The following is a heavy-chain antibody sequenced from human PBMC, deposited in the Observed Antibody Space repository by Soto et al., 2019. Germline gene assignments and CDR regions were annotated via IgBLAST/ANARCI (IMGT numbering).Heavy chain of an antibody. V-gene: IGHV4-39*01. CDR2: IYYSGST. J-gene: IGHJ6*02. CDR3: ARGYYDFFYGMDV. CDR1: GGSISSSSYY. Sequence: SETLSLTCTVSGGSISSSSYYWGWIRQPPGKGLEWIGSIYYSGSTYYNPSLKSRVTISVDTSKNQFSLKLSSVTAADTAVYYCARGYYDFFYGMDVCGQGTTVTVSS.